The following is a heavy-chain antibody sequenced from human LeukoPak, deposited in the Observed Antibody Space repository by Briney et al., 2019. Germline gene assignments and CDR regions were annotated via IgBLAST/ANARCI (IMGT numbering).Heavy chain of an antibody. Sequence: GSLRLSCAASGFTFTDYYMSWIRQAPGEGLEGIGSMYYSGSTYYNPSLKSRVTISVDTSKNQFSLKLSSVTAADTAVYYCARTRYYYNSRSYGAPYYFDYWGQGTLVTVSS. CDR2: MYYSGST. CDR1: GFTFTDYY. V-gene: IGHV4-38-2*01. J-gene: IGHJ4*02. D-gene: IGHD3-10*01. CDR3: ARTRYYYNSRSYGAPYYFDY.